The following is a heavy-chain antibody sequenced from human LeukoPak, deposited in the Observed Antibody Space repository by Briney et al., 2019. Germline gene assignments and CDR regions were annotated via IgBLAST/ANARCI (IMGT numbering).Heavy chain of an antibody. Sequence: PGGSLRLSCAASGFSFSTYAMTWVRRAPGKGLEWVSGISGGGGSPYYADSVKGRFTISRDTSKNTLYLQMNSPRAEDTAVYYCAKAVYDSSGSFDFWGQGTLVTVSS. J-gene: IGHJ4*02. CDR3: AKAVYDSSGSFDF. D-gene: IGHD3-22*01. CDR1: GFSFSTYA. V-gene: IGHV3-23*01. CDR2: ISGGGGSP.